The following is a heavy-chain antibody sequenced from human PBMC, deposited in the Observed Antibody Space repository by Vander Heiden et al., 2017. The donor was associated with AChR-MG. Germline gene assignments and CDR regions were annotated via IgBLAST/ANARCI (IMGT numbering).Heavy chain of an antibody. CDR3: ARELGYPWSFDP. V-gene: IGHV1-69*08. D-gene: IGHD1-1*01. CDR2: IIPILGIA. Sequence: QVQLVQSWAVEKKPWSSVKVSCKASGGTFSSYTISGVRQARGQGLGWIGRIIPILGIANDAQKFQGRVTNTADKSTSTAYMELSSLRSEDTAVYYCARELGYPWSFDPWGQGTLVTVSS. CDR1: GGTFSSYT. J-gene: IGHJ5*02.